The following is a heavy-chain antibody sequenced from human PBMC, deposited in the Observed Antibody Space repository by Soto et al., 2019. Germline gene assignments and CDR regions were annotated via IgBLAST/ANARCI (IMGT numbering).Heavy chain of an antibody. CDR1: GFTFSSYA. J-gene: IGHJ5*02. V-gene: IGHV3-30-3*01. D-gene: IGHD6-6*01. CDR3: ARGSGLALSAARRP. Sequence: PGGSLRLSCAASGFTFSSYAMHWVRQAPGKGLEWVAVISYDGSNKYYADSVKGRFTISRDNSKNTLYLQMNSLRAEDTAVYYCARGSGLALSAARRPWGQGTLVTVSS. CDR2: ISYDGSNK.